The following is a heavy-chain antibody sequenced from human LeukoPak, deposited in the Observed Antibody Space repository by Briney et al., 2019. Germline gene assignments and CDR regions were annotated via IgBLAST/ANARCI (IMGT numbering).Heavy chain of an antibody. D-gene: IGHD2-2*01. J-gene: IGHJ4*02. CDR2: INPDGRDT. V-gene: IGHV3-7*04. CDR3: ARAPDIVVVPAAYDY. Sequence: GGSLRLSCVVSGFTFNRCWMNWVRQAPGKGLEWVAHINPDGRDTYYVDSVKGRFTISRDNAKNSLYLQMNSLRAEDTAVYYCARAPDIVVVPAAYDYWGQGTLVTVSS. CDR1: GFTFNRCW.